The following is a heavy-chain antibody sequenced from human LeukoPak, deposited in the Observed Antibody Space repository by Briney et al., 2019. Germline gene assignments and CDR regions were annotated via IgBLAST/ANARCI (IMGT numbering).Heavy chain of an antibody. J-gene: IGHJ4*02. CDR3: ARALAEGYSYGYYFDY. Sequence: SGTLSLTCAVSGGSISSNNWWSWVRQPPGKGLEWIGEIYHSGSTNYNPSPKSRVTISVDKSKNQISLRLNSVTAADTAVYYCARALAEGYSYGYYFDYWGQGTLVTVSS. CDR2: IYHSGST. V-gene: IGHV4-4*02. CDR1: GGSISSNNW. D-gene: IGHD5-18*01.